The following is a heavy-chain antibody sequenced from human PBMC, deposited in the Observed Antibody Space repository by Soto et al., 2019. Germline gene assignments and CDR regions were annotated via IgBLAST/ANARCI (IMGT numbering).Heavy chain of an antibody. CDR2: IYYSGST. J-gene: IGHJ6*03. V-gene: IGHV4-31*03. CDR1: GGSISSGGYY. D-gene: IGHD3-10*01. Sequence: SETLSITCTVSGGSISSGGYYWTWIRQHPGKGLEWIGYIYYSGSTYYNPSLKSRVTISVDTSKNQFSLKLSSVTAADTAVYYCAREGVGEGFGLILPFYYMDVWGKGTTVTVSS. CDR3: AREGVGEGFGLILPFYYMDV.